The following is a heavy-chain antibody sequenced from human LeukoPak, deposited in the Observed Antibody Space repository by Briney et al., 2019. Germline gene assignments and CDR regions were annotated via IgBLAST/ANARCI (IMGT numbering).Heavy chain of an antibody. V-gene: IGHV4-59*08. J-gene: IGHJ6*02. D-gene: IGHD6-13*01. CDR2: IYYSGST. Sequence: SETLSLTCTVSGGSISSYYWSWIRQPPGKGLEWIGYIYYSGSTNYNPSLKSRVTISVDTSKNQFSLKLSSVTAADTAVYYCARHLSSSWTSYYYGMDVWGQGTTVTVSS. CDR3: ARHLSSSWTSYYYGMDV. CDR1: GGSISSYY.